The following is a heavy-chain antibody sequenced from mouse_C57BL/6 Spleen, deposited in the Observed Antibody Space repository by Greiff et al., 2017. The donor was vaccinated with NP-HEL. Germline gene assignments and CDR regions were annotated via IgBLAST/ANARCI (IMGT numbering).Heavy chain of an antibody. CDR1: GYSITSGYY. J-gene: IGHJ4*01. V-gene: IGHV3-6*01. Sequence: VQLKESGPGLVKPSQSLSLTCSVTGYSITSGYYWNWIRQFPGNKLEWMGYISYDGSNNYNPSLKNRISITRDTSKNQFFLKLNSVTTEDTATYYCAREGSYYRMDYWGQGTSVTVSS. CDR3: AREGSYYRMDY. D-gene: IGHD2-14*01. CDR2: ISYDGSN.